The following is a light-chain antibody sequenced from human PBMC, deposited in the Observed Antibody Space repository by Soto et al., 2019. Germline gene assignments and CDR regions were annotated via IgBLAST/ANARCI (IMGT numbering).Light chain of an antibody. J-gene: IGLJ2*01. Sequence: QSALTQPASVSGSPGQSITMSCTGSRSDVGGYNLVAWYQQHPGKAPKLMIYEVSKRPSGVSNRFSGSKSGNTASLTISGLQAEDEADYYCSSYAGSSTFVVFGGGTQLTVL. V-gene: IGLV2-23*02. CDR2: EVS. CDR3: SSYAGSSTFVV. CDR1: RSDVGGYNL.